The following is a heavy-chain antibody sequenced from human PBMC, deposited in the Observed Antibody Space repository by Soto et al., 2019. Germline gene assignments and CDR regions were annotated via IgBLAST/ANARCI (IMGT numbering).Heavy chain of an antibody. CDR2: IGGEAVST. Sequence: EVQLLESGGGLVQPGGSLRLSCEASGFIFSNYAMSWVRQGPGKGLEWVSVIGGEAVSTNCADSVKGRCTVSRDKSKNTVYLQLDSLRDDDPAVYYCAKDSTSFNGIYDPFDIWGQGTMVTVSS. V-gene: IGHV3-23*01. CDR1: GFIFSNYA. J-gene: IGHJ3*02. CDR3: AKDSTSFNGIYDPFDI. D-gene: IGHD1-26*01.